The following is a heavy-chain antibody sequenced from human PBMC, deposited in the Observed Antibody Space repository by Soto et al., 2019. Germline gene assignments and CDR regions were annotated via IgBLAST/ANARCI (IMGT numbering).Heavy chain of an antibody. CDR2: MNAGVGNT. V-gene: IGHV1-3*01. D-gene: IGHD5-18*01. CDR1: GYTFTDYA. J-gene: IGHJ4*02. Sequence: HVELVQSGADVKKPGASVTISCKASGYTFTDYALHWVRQAPGQRLEWMGWMNAGVGNTLYSQKFQGRFTITRDTSASTAYMEFNSLKSEDTAIYYCARDPGYTFGSLNYWGQGTLVTVSS. CDR3: ARDPGYTFGSLNY.